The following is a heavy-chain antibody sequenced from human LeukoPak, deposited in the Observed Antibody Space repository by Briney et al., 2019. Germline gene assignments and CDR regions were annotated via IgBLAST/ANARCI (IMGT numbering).Heavy chain of an antibody. J-gene: IGHJ3*02. CDR3: ARDMLLGDAFDI. CDR2: TNWNGGST. V-gene: IGHV3-20*04. D-gene: IGHD3-10*02. CDR1: GFTLDDYA. Sequence: PGGSLRLSCAVSGFTLDDYAMNWVRQAPGKGLEWVANTNWNGGSTGYGDSVKGRFSISRDNAKNSVFLQMHSLRADDTAFYCARDMLLGDAFDIWGQGTMVIVSS.